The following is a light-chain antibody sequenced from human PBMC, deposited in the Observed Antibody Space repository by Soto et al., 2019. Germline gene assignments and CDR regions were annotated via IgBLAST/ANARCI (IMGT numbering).Light chain of an antibody. CDR1: SSDVGGYNS. Sequence: QSALTQPPSASGSPGQSVTISCTGTSSDVGGYNSVSWYQQHPGKAPKLMIYGVSTRPSGVPNRFSGSKSGNTASLTVSGLQAEDEADYYCSSYAGRSSPVVFGGGTKRTLL. J-gene: IGLJ2*01. CDR2: GVS. CDR3: SSYAGRSSPVV. V-gene: IGLV2-8*01.